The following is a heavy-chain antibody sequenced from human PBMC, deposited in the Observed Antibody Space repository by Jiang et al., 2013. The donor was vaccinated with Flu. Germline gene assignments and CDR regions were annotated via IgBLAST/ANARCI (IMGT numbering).Heavy chain of an antibody. CDR1: GDSVSSNSAA. D-gene: IGHD1-14*01. Sequence: QTLSLTCAISGDSVSSNSAAWSWIRQSPSRGLEWLGRTYYRSKWYNDYAVSVKSRVTINPDTSKNQFSLQLNSVTPEDTAVYYCARGNLEFDIWGQGTMVTVSS. V-gene: IGHV6-1*01. CDR3: ARGNLEFDI. CDR2: TYYRSKWYN. J-gene: IGHJ3*02.